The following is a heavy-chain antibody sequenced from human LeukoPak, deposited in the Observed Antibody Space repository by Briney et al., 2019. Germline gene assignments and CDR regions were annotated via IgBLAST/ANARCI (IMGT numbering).Heavy chain of an antibody. J-gene: IGHJ4*02. CDR3: ARFVSGIAVAGPLDY. CDR2: IYSGGST. D-gene: IGHD6-19*01. CDR1: GFTVTSNY. Sequence: GGSLRLSCAASGFTVTSNYMSWVRQAPGKGLEWVSVIYSGGSTYYADSVKGRFTISRDNSKNTLYLQMNSLRAEDTAVYYCARFVSGIAVAGPLDYWGQGTLVTVSS. V-gene: IGHV3-66*01.